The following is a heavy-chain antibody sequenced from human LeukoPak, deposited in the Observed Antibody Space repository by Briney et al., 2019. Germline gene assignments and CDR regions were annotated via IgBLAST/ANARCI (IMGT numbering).Heavy chain of an antibody. CDR2: ISGSGDNT. V-gene: IGHV3-23*01. CDR3: AKRSGYTTGWFFDF. D-gene: IGHD6-19*01. Sequence: GGSLRLSCAASGFSFSSYALSWVRQAPGKGLEWVSSISGSGDNTYYAESVKGRFTISRDNSKNTLFLQMNSLRAEDTAVFYCAKRSGYTTGWFFDFWGQGTLVTVSS. CDR1: GFSFSSYA. J-gene: IGHJ4*02.